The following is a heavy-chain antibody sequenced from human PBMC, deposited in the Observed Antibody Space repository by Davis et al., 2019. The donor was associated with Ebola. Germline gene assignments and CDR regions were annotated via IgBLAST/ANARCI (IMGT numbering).Heavy chain of an antibody. CDR1: GFTFSSYG. V-gene: IGHV3-33*08. CDR2: IWYDGSNK. D-gene: IGHD2-2*01. J-gene: IGHJ3*02. CDR3: ARDFGDIVVVPAANDAFDI. Sequence: GGSLRLSCAASGFTFSSYGMHWVRQAPGKGLEWVAVIWYDGSNKYYADSVKGRFTISRDNSKNTLYLQMNSLRAEDTAVYYCARDFGDIVVVPAANDAFDIWGQGTMVTVSS.